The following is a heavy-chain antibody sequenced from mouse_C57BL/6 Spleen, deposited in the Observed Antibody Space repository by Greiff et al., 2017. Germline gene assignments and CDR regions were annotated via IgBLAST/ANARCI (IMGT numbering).Heavy chain of an antibody. J-gene: IGHJ4*01. CDR2: ISDGGSYT. V-gene: IGHV5-4*01. Sequence: DVQLVESGGGLVKPGGSLKLSCAASGFTFSSYAMSWVRQTPEKRLEWVATISDGGSYTYYPDNVKGRFTISRDNAKNNLYLQMSHLKSEDTAMYYCAREGYGNYEGSAMDYWGQGTSVTVSS. CDR3: AREGYGNYEGSAMDY. CDR1: GFTFSSYA. D-gene: IGHD2-1*01.